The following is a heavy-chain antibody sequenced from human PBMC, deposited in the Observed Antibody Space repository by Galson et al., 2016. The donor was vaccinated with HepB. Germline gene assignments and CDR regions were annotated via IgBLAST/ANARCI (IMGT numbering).Heavy chain of an antibody. CDR2: ISVSGGST. CDR1: GFMFKSYT. V-gene: IGHV3-23*01. CDR3: AKGAYCGDDCYSFFDS. D-gene: IGHD2-21*01. Sequence: SLRLSCAASGFMFKSYTMSWVRRAPGKGLQWVSGISVSGGSTYYADSVQSRFTISRDNSKKTLYLQMNSVRAEDTAVYYCAKGAYCGDDCYSFFDSWGRGTLVTVSS. J-gene: IGHJ4*02.